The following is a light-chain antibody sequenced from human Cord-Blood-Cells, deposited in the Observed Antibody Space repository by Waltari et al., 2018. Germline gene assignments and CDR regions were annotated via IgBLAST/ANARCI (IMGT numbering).Light chain of an antibody. V-gene: IGLV3-25*03. CDR3: QSADSSGTSWV. CDR2: KDS. CDR1: ALPKQY. J-gene: IGLJ3*02. Sequence: SYDLTQPPSVSVSPGQTARITCSGDALPKQYAYWYQQEPGQAPVLVIYKDSERPSGIPERFSGSSSGTTVTLTISGVQAEDEADYYCQSADSSGTSWVFGGGTKLTVL.